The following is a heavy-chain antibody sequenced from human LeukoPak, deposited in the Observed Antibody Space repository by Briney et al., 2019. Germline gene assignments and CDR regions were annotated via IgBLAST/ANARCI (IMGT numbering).Heavy chain of an antibody. D-gene: IGHD4-11*01. CDR2: IYYSGST. V-gene: IGHV4-59*01. CDR1: GGSISSYY. CDR3: ARDGGWTVTYYYYMDV. Sequence: PSETLSLTCAVSGGSISSYYWSWIRQPPGKGLEWIGYIYYSGSTNYNPSLKSRVTISVDTSKNQFSLKLSSVTAADTAVYYCARDGGWTVTYYYYMDVWGKGTTVTVSS. J-gene: IGHJ6*03.